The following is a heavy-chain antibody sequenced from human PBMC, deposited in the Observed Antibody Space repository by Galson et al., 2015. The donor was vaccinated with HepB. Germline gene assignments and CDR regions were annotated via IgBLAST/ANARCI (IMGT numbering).Heavy chain of an antibody. Sequence: QSGAEVKKPGESLRISCTASGYTFSTYSITWVRQAPGQGLEWMGWISPYNRDTDYARKFQGRVTMTTDTFTGTAYMELRSLRSDDTAFYYCTRGALVGVVGGRQNNWFAPWGQGTLVTVSS. CDR3: TRGALVGVVGGRQNNWFAP. CDR1: GYTFSTYS. V-gene: IGHV1-18*01. D-gene: IGHD2-15*01. CDR2: ISPYNRDT. J-gene: IGHJ5*02.